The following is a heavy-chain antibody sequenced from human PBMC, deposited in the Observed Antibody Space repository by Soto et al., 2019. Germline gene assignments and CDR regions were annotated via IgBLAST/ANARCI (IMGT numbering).Heavy chain of an antibody. D-gene: IGHD3-16*01. V-gene: IGHV4-34*01. J-gene: IGHJ5*02. CDR2: INHSGST. Sequence: QVQLQQWGAGLLKPSETLSLTRAVYGGSFSGYYWSWIRQPPGKGLEWIGEINHSGSTNYNPSLKSRVTMSVDMSKNQFSLKLSSVTAADTAVYYCASGATWGTGYNWLDPWGQGTLVTVSS. CDR1: GGSFSGYY. CDR3: ASGATWGTGYNWLDP.